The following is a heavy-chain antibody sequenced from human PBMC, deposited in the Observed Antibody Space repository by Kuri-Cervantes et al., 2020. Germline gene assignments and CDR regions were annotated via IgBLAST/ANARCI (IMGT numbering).Heavy chain of an antibody. CDR1: GFTFSSYG. V-gene: IGHV3-33*01. J-gene: IGHJ6*02. Sequence: GGSLRLSCAASGFTFSSYGMHWVRQAPGKGLEWVAVIWYDGSNKYYADSVKGRFTTSRDNSKNTLYLQMNSLRAEDTAVYYCARDGVAVAGAPLYYYYGMDVWGQGTTVTVSS. CDR2: IWYDGSNK. CDR3: ARDGVAVAGAPLYYYYGMDV. D-gene: IGHD6-19*01.